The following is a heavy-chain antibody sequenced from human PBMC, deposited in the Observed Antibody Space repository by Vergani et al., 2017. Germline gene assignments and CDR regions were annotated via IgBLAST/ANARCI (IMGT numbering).Heavy chain of an antibody. J-gene: IGHJ3*01. CDR1: GGSISSSSYY. CDR2: IYYSGST. Sequence: QLQLQESGPGLVKPSETLSLTCTVSGGSISSSSYYWGWIRQPPGKGLEWIGSIYYSGSTYYNPSLKSRVTISVDTSKNQFSLKLSSVTAADTAVYYCAREFPRKNYYASSCYQDWGQGTMVTVSS. V-gene: IGHV4-39*02. CDR3: AREFPRKNYYASSCYQD. D-gene: IGHD3-22*01.